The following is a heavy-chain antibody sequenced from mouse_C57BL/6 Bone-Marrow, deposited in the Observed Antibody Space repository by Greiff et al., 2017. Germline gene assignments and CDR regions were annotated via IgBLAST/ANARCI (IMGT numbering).Heavy chain of an antibody. Sequence: QVQLQQPGAELVMPGASVKLSCKASGYTFTSYWMHWVKQRPGQGLEWIGEIDPSDSYNNYNQKFKGKFTLTVDKSSSTAYMQLSSLTSEDAAVYYCARGRGGYFDYWGQGTTLTVSS. V-gene: IGHV1-69*01. CDR3: ARGRGGYFDY. CDR2: IDPSDSYN. CDR1: GYTFTSYW. J-gene: IGHJ2*01.